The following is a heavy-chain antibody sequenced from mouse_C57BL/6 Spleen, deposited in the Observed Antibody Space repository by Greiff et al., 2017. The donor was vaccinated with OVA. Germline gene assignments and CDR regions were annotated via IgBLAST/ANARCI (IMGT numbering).Heavy chain of an antibody. D-gene: IGHD2-4*01. V-gene: IGHV1-64*01. Sequence: QVQLQQPGAELVKPGASVKLSCKASGYTFTSYWMHWVKQRPGQGLEWIGMIHPNSGSTNYNEKFKSKATLTVDKSSSTAYMQLSSLTSEDSAVYYCAREGDYYEYDDWGQGTLVTVSA. CDR2: IHPNSGST. CDR3: AREGDYYEYDD. CDR1: GYTFTSYW. J-gene: IGHJ3*01.